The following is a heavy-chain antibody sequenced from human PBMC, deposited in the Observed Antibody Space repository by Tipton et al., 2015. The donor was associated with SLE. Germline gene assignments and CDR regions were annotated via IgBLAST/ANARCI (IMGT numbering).Heavy chain of an antibody. D-gene: IGHD3-10*01. Sequence: SLRLSCAASGFSFSDHYMDWGRQAPGKGLEWVSAISRSGDATYYAGPVKGWFTISRDNSRNTLYLQMNSLRAEDTAVYYCAMSSATLTHYFDYWGQGTLVTVSS. CDR1: GFSFSDHY. J-gene: IGHJ4*02. CDR3: AMSSATLTHYFDY. V-gene: IGHV3-23*01. CDR2: ISRSGDAT.